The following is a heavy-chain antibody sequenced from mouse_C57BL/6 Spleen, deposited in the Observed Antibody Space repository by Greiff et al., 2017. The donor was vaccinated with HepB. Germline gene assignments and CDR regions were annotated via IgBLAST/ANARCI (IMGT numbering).Heavy chain of an antibody. CDR2: IDPETGGT. J-gene: IGHJ2*01. CDR3: TRRGYYWGYFDY. V-gene: IGHV1-15*01. Sequence: QVQLQQSGAELVRPGASVTLSCKASGYTFTDYEMHWVKQTPVHGLEWIGAIDPETGGTAYNQKFKGKAILTADKSSSTAYMELRSLTPADSAVYYCTRRGYYWGYFDYWGPGTTLTVSS. CDR1: GYTFTDYE. D-gene: IGHD1-1*01.